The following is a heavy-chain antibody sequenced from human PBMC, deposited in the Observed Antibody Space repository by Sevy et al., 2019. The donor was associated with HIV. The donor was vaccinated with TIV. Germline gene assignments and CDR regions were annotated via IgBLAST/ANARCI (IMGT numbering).Heavy chain of an antibody. CDR1: GFTFSRYW. V-gene: IGHV3-7*01. D-gene: IGHD3-22*01. J-gene: IGHJ4*02. Sequence: GGSLRLSCAASGFTFSRYWMTWVRRAPGKGLEWVANLNQDESEKYYVDSVKGRFTISRDNAKNSLYLQMNSLRADDTAVYFCARAEQVTMLVVFGGLYFDSWGQGTLVTVSS. CDR3: ARAEQVTMLVVFGGLYFDS. CDR2: LNQDESEK.